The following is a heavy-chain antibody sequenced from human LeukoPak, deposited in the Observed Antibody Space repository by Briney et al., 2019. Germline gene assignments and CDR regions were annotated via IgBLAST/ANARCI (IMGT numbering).Heavy chain of an antibody. J-gene: IGHJ3*02. CDR3: ARPTKRGVDALDI. CDR1: GFTFSSFA. D-gene: IGHD5-12*01. V-gene: IGHV3-33*08. CDR2: IWHDGSKK. Sequence: PGGSLRLPCEASGFTFSSFAMHWVRQAPGKGPEWVAVIWHDGSKKYYAESVEGRFTISRDNSKNTVFLEMNSLRGDDTALYYCARPTKRGVDALDIWGQGTVVSVSS.